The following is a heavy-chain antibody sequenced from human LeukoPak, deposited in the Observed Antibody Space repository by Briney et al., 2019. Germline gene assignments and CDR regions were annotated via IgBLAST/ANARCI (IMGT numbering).Heavy chain of an antibody. J-gene: IGHJ4*02. CDR3: AKTPPSYGR. CDR2: ISGDGATT. CDR1: GFTFDDYA. V-gene: IGHV3-43*02. D-gene: IGHD1-14*01. Sequence: GGSLRLSCAVSGFTFDDYAMRWVRQAPGKGLEWVSLISGDGATTYYADSVKGRFTISRDNSKNSLYLQMNSLRTEDTALYYCAKTPPSYGRWGQGTPVTVSS.